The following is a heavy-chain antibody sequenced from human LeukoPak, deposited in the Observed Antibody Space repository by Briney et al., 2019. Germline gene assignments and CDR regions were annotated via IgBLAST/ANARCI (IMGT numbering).Heavy chain of an antibody. CDR3: ARDPQWERGAFDI. J-gene: IGHJ3*02. CDR2: IYSGGST. Sequence: GGSLRLSCAASGFTVSSNYMSWVRRAPGKGLEWVSVIYSGGSTYYADSVKGRFTIYRDNSKNTLYLQMNSLRAEDTAVYYCARDPQWERGAFDIWGQGTMVTVSS. D-gene: IGHD1-26*01. CDR1: GFTVSSNY. V-gene: IGHV3-66*01.